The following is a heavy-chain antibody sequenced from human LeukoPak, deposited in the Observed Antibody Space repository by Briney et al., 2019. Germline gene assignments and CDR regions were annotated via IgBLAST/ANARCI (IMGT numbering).Heavy chain of an antibody. V-gene: IGHV2-5*02. CDR1: EFSLSTSGVG. J-gene: IGHJ4*02. D-gene: IGHD3-3*01. CDR3: AHARGSWSGYWKYYFDY. CDR2: IYWDDDK. Sequence: VSGPTLVNPTQTLTLTCTFSEFSLSTSGVGVGWIRQPPGKALEWLALIYWDDDKRYSPSLKSRPTISKDTSKNQVVLTMTNMDPVDTATYFCAHARGSWSGYWKYYFDYWGQGTLVTVSS.